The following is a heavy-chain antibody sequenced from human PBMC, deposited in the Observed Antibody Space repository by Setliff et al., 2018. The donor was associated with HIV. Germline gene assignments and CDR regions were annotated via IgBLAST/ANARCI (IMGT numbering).Heavy chain of an antibody. CDR3: AKDRRYYYGSGSYAAET. CDR2: ISGSGIGS. Sequence: GGSLRLSCAASGFTFSRYAMTWVRQAPGKGLEWVSAISGSGIGSYYPDSVKGRFTISRDNSKNTLFLQMNSLRAEDTAVYYCAKDRRYYYGSGSYAAETCGQGTLVTVSS. J-gene: IGHJ5*02. CDR1: GFTFSRYA. D-gene: IGHD3-10*01. V-gene: IGHV3-23*01.